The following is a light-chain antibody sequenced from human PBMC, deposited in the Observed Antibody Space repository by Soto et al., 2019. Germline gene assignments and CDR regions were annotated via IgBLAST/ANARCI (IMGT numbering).Light chain of an antibody. CDR1: QSVSSN. V-gene: IGKV3-15*01. Sequence: EIVMTQSPATLSVSPGERATLSCRASQSVSSNLAWYQQKPGPAPRLLIYGASTRATGIPARFSGSRSGTEFALTISSLQSEHFAVYYCQQYNNWPYTFGQGTKLEIK. CDR3: QQYNNWPYT. J-gene: IGKJ2*01. CDR2: GAS.